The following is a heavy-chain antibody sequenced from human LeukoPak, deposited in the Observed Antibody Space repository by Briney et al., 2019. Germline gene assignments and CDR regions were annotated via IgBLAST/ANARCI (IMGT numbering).Heavy chain of an antibody. CDR3: ARDGSSGSRDAFDI. V-gene: IGHV3-53*01. D-gene: IGHD6-19*01. CDR1: GFTVSSNY. J-gene: IGHJ3*02. Sequence: GGSLRLSCAASGFTVSSNYMRWVRQAAGKGLEWVSVIYSGGSTYYADSVKGRFTISRDNSKNTLYLQMNSLRAEDTAVYYCARDGSSGSRDAFDIWGQGTMVTVSS. CDR2: IYSGGST.